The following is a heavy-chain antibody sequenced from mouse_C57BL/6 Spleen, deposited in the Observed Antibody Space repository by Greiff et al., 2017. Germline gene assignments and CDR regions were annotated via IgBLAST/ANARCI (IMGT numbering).Heavy chain of an antibody. Sequence: VQLQQSGAELVKPGASVKLSCKASGYTFTSYWMHWVKQRPGQGLEWIGMIHPNSGSTNYNEKFKSKATLTVDKSSSTAYMQLSSLTSEDSAVYYCAREEGNDYDGGDYWGKGTTLTVSS. V-gene: IGHV1-64*01. CDR1: GYTFTSYW. CDR3: AREEGNDYDGGDY. CDR2: IHPNSGST. J-gene: IGHJ2*01. D-gene: IGHD2-4*01.